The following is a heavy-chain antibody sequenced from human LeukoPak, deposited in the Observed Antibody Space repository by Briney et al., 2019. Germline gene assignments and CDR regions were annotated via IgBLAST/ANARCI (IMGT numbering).Heavy chain of an antibody. V-gene: IGHV4-34*01. CDR3: ARLRGLLYDY. J-gene: IGHJ4*02. CDR1: GGSFSGYY. Sequence: PSETLSLTCAVYGGSFSGYYWSWIRQPPGKGLEWIGEINHSGSTNYNPSLKRRVTISVDTSKNQFSLKLSSVTAADTAVYYCARLRGLLYDYWGQGTLVTVSS. CDR2: INHSGST. D-gene: IGHD2-21*01.